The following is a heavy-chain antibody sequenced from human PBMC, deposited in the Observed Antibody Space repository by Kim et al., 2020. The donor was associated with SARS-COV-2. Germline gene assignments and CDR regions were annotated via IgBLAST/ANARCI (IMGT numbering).Heavy chain of an antibody. V-gene: IGHV4-39*01. D-gene: IGHD3-22*01. CDR3: ARRYYDSSGYWGN. Sequence: YHPSRKARVTIAVDTSKNQFSLKLSSVTAADTAVYYCARRYYDSSGYWGNWGQGTLVTVSS. J-gene: IGHJ4*02.